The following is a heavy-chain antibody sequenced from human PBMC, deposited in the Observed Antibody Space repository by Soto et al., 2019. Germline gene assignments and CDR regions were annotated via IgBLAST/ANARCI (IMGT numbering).Heavy chain of an antibody. CDR1: GYTFTSYG. J-gene: IGHJ6*02. CDR2: ISAYNGNT. V-gene: IGHV1-18*01. Sequence: GASVKVSCKASGYTFTSYGISWVRQAPGQGLEWMGWISAYNGNTNYAQKLQGRVTMTTDTSTSTAYMELRSLRSDDTAVYYCARDLGSDYSTDYYYYGMDVWGQGTTVTVSS. CDR3: ARDLGSDYSTDYYYYGMDV. D-gene: IGHD4-4*01.